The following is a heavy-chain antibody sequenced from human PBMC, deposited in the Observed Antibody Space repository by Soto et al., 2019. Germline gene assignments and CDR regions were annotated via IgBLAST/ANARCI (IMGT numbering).Heavy chain of an antibody. D-gene: IGHD6-6*01. V-gene: IGHV4-30-4*01. CDR3: ARERPDGARLDP. J-gene: IGHJ5*02. CDR2: IYHSGST. Sequence: SETLSLTCTVSGGSISSGDYYWSWIRQPPGKGLEWIGYIYHSGSTYYNPSLKSRVTISVDTSKNQFSLKLSSVTAADTAVYYCARERPDGARLDPWXQGTLVTVSS. CDR1: GGSISSGDYY.